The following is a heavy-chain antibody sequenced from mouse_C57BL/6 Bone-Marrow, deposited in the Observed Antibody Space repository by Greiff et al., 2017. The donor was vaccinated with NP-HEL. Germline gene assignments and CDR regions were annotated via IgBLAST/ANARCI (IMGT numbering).Heavy chain of an antibody. CDR2: ISDGGSYT. V-gene: IGHV5-4*01. D-gene: IGHD2-1*01. Sequence: EVQGVESGGGLVKPGGSLKLSCAASGFTFSSYAMSWVRQTPEKRLEWVATISDGGSYTYYTDNVKGRFTISRDNSKNKLYLQMSHLKSEDTAMYYCARDPEGPSTKYTRWFAYWGQGTLVTVSA. CDR1: GFTFSSYA. J-gene: IGHJ3*01. CDR3: ARDPEGPSTKYTRWFAY.